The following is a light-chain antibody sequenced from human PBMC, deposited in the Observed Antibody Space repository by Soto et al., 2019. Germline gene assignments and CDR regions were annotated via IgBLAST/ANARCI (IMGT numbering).Light chain of an antibody. V-gene: IGKV1-39*01. Sequence: DIQMTQSPSSLSASVGDRVTITCRASQSISSYLNWYQQKPGKAPKVLIYDASSLQSGVPSRFSGSVTGTDFTLTISSLQPEDFATYYCQQSYSMSWTFGQGTKVEIK. CDR2: DAS. CDR3: QQSYSMSWT. J-gene: IGKJ1*01. CDR1: QSISSY.